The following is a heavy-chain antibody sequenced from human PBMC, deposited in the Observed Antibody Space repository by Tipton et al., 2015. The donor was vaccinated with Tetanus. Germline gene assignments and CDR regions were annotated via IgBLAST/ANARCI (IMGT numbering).Heavy chain of an antibody. V-gene: IGHV4-61*01. CDR1: GGSIRSGSYQ. D-gene: IGHD3-3*01. CDR3: ARANYDFPNKGPFDF. CDR2: TSPSGRT. J-gene: IGHJ4*02. Sequence: TLSLTCTVSGGSIRSGSYQWNWIRQPPGKGLEWLAYTSPSGRTNSNYSLKSRITVSQDKSKNQFSLKLTSVTAADTAVYYCARANYDFPNKGPFDFWGQEILVLVSS.